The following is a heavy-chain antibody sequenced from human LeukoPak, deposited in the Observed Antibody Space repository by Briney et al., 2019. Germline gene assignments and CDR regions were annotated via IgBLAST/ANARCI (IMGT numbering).Heavy chain of an antibody. CDR3: AKESNGLDI. V-gene: IGHV3-30*02. Sequence: PGGSLRLSCAASELTLNTYAMHWVRQAPGKGLEWVAIVWSGGSRNTYADSVKGRFTISRGNSKNTLYLQMNSLRVEDTAIYYCAKESNGLDIWGRGTMVIVTS. D-gene: IGHD2-8*01. CDR1: ELTLNTYA. CDR2: VWSGGSRN. J-gene: IGHJ3*02.